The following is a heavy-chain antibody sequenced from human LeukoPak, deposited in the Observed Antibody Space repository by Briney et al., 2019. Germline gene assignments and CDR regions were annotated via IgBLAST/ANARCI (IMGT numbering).Heavy chain of an antibody. CDR2: IIPIFGTA. CDR1: GGTFSSYA. D-gene: IGHD5-18*01. Sequence: SVKVSCKASGGTFSSYAISWVRQAPGQGLEWMGGIIPIFGTANYAQKFQGRVTITADESTSTAYMELSGLRSEDTAVYYCARDSGYGPFHWFDPWGQGTLVTVSS. CDR3: ARDSGYGPFHWFDP. J-gene: IGHJ5*02. V-gene: IGHV1-69*13.